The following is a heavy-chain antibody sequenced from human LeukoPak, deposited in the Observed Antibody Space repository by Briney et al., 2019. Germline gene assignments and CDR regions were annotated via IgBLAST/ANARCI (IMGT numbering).Heavy chain of an antibody. CDR2: IIPIFGTA. V-gene: IGHV1-69*13. CDR3: AREPYCGGDCSPYNWFDP. CDR1: GGTFSSYA. J-gene: IGHJ5*02. Sequence: SVKVSCKASGGTFSSYAISWVRQAPGQGLEWMGGIIPIFGTANYAQKFQGRVTITADESTSTAYMGLSSLRSEDTAVYYCAREPYCGGDCSPYNWFDPWGQGTLVTVSS. D-gene: IGHD2-21*02.